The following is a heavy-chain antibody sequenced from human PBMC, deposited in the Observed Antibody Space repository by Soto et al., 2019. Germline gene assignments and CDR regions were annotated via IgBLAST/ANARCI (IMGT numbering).Heavy chain of an antibody. D-gene: IGHD5-12*01. CDR2: ISSGGST. Sequence: GGSLRLSCEVSGFIFSNYGMSWVRQAPGKGLEWVSAISSGGSTFFAESVKGRFTISRDNSKNTLYLQMSSLRAEDTAVYYCAKENNGYEKWGQGTLVTVSS. CDR3: AKENNGYEK. CDR1: GFIFSNYG. V-gene: IGHV3-23*01. J-gene: IGHJ4*02.